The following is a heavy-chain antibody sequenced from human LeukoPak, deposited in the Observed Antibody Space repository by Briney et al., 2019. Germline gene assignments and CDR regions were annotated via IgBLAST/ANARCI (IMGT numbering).Heavy chain of an antibody. CDR3: AKALIAAARAGRYGMDV. CDR2: IGTAGDT. V-gene: IGHV3-13*01. J-gene: IGHJ6*02. D-gene: IGHD6-13*01. CDR1: GFTFSSYD. Sequence: PGGSLRLSCAASGFTFSSYDMHWVRQTTEKSLEWVSAIGTAGDTYYPGSVKGRFTISRENAKNSLYLQMNSLRAGDTAVYYCAKALIAAARAGRYGMDVWGQGTTVTVSS.